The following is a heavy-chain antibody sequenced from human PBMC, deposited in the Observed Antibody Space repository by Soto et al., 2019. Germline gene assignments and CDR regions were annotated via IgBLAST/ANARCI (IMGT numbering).Heavy chain of an antibody. D-gene: IGHD3-16*02. J-gene: IGHJ4*02. Sequence: QVQLVQSGVEVKKPGASVKVSCKTSGYTFSNYIITWVRQAPGQGLEWMGWISAYNGNTNYAQKFQDRITMTTATSTSTTYMELRSLRSDDTAGYCCAKERDPWGSYHYFDCGCQGTLVTVSS. CDR1: GYTFSNYI. CDR2: ISAYNGNT. CDR3: AKERDPWGSYHYFDC. V-gene: IGHV1-18*01.